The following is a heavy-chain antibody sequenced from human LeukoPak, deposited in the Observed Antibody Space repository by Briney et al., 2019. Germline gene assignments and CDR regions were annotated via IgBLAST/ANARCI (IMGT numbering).Heavy chain of an antibody. D-gene: IGHD3-16*02. CDR3: ARQAPYVWGSYRPSDAFDI. J-gene: IGHJ3*02. CDR1: GGSISSSNYY. V-gene: IGHV4-39*01. CDR2: IYHSGST. Sequence: SETLSLTCTVSGGSISSSNYYWDWIRQPPGKGLEWIGEIYHSGSTNYNPSLKSRVTISVDTSKNQFSLKLSSVTATDTAVYYCARQAPYVWGSYRPSDAFDIWGQGTMATVSS.